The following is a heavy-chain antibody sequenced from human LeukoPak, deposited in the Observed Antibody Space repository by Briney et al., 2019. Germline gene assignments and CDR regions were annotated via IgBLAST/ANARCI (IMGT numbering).Heavy chain of an antibody. CDR3: AKAAAGTEYYFEY. D-gene: IGHD6-13*01. CDR1: AFTLSSYG. Sequence: GGSLRLSCAASAFTLSSYGMHWVRQAPGKGLEWVAVISYDGSNKYYADSVKGRFTISRDNSKNTLYLQMDSLRAEDTAVYYCAKAAAGTEYYFEYWGQGTLVTVSS. J-gene: IGHJ4*02. CDR2: ISYDGSNK. V-gene: IGHV3-30*18.